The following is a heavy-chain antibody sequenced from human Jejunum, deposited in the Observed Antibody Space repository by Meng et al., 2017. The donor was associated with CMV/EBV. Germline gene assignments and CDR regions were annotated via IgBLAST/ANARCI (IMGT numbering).Heavy chain of an antibody. Sequence: AASGFSFSDYSMNWVRQAPGKGLEWIAYISTTGTRVDYAVSVKGRFTISRDHAKNSLSLQMHSLRVEDTATYFCAKVGSRYYFDSWGQGALVTVSS. CDR1: GFSFSDYS. J-gene: IGHJ4*02. D-gene: IGHD3-10*01. CDR3: AKVGSRYYFDS. CDR2: ISTTGTRV. V-gene: IGHV3-48*04.